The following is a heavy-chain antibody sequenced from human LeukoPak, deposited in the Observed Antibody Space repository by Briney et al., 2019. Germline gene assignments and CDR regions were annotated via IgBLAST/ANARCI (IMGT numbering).Heavy chain of an antibody. J-gene: IGHJ6*02. D-gene: IGHD2-2*01. Sequence: APVKVCCKASGYTFTGCYMHWVGQAPGQGIEWMGWINPNSGGTNYAQKFQGRVTMTRDTSISTAYMELSRLRSDDTAVYYCARDRVVVVPAAIGLYYYYGMDVWGQGTTVTVSS. CDR2: INPNSGGT. V-gene: IGHV1-2*02. CDR1: GYTFTGCY. CDR3: ARDRVVVVPAAIGLYYYYGMDV.